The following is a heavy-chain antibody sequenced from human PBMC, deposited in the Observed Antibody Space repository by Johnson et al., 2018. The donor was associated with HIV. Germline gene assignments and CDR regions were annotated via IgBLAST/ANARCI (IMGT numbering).Heavy chain of an antibody. CDR2: ISTNGGSI. CDR3: ARDLLIAYCGGDCWDAFDI. D-gene: IGHD2-21*02. V-gene: IGHV3-64*01. J-gene: IGHJ3*02. Sequence: VQLVESGGGLVQPGGSLRLSCAASGFTFSSYAMSWVRQAPGKGLEWVSAISTNGGSIHYANSVKGRFTISRDNSKNTLYLQMGSLRTEDTAVYYCARDLLIAYCGGDCWDAFDIWGQGTMVTVSS. CDR1: GFTFSSYA.